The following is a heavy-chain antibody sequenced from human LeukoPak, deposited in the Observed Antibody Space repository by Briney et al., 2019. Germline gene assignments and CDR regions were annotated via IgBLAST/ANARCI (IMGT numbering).Heavy chain of an antibody. CDR3: AKADLGHYYDSSGYYPPLYFDY. Sequence: ETLSLTCTVSGGSISSYYWSWVRQAPGKGLEWVSAISGSGGSTYYADSVKGRFTISRDNSKNTLYLQMNSLRAEDTAVYYCAKADLGHYYDSSGYYPPLYFDYWGQGTLVTVSS. J-gene: IGHJ4*02. V-gene: IGHV3-23*01. D-gene: IGHD3-22*01. CDR1: GGSISSYY. CDR2: ISGSGGST.